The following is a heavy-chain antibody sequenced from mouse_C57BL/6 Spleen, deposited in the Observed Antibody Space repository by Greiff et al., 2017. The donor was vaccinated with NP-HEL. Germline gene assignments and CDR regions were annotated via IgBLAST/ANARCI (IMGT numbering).Heavy chain of an antibody. D-gene: IGHD1-1*01. Sequence: EVMLVESGEGLVKPGGSLKLSCAASGFTFSSYAMSWVRQTPEKRLEWVACISSGGDYIYYADTVKGRFTISRDNARNTLYLQMSSLKSEDTAMYYCTRDAVYSLWFAYWGQGTLVTVSA. J-gene: IGHJ3*01. CDR1: GFTFSSYA. CDR3: TRDAVYSLWFAY. CDR2: ISSGGDYI. V-gene: IGHV5-9-1*02.